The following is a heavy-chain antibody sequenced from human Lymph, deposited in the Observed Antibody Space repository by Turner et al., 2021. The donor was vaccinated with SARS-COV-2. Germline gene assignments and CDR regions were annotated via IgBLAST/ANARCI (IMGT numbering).Heavy chain of an antibody. J-gene: IGHJ4*02. CDR3: ARDRDSSGWADY. V-gene: IGHV3-30*04. CDR2: ISYDGSDK. CDR1: GFTFSSYA. D-gene: IGHD3-22*01. Sequence: QVQLVESGGGVVQPGRSLRLSCAASGFTFSSYAMHWVRQAPGKGLEWVAFISYDGSDKYYADSVKGRFTFSRDNSKNTLYLQMNSLRAEDTAVYYCARDRDSSGWADYWGQGTLVTVSS.